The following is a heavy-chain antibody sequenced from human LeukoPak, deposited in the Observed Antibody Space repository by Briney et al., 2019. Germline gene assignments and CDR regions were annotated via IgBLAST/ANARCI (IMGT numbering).Heavy chain of an antibody. CDR1: DGSITNYD. CDR3: ARAHWNDRAID. D-gene: IGHD1-1*01. V-gene: IGHV4-59*01. J-gene: IGHJ4*02. Sequence: SETLSLTCTVSDGSITNYDWSWVRQPPGKGLEFIGHVHYSGTANYNPSLRSRVTISIDTSKKHFFLKLKSVTAADTAVYYCARAHWNDRAIDWGQGTLVTVSS. CDR2: VHYSGTA.